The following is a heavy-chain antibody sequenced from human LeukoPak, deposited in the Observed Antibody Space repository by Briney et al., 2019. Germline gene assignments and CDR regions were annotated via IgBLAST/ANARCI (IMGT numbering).Heavy chain of an antibody. J-gene: IGHJ5*02. CDR3: AKVPLSAAGGWFDP. V-gene: IGHV3-23*01. CDR2: ISGSGGNT. Sequence: PGGSLRLSCAASGFTFISCAMSWVRQASGKGLEWVSAISGSGGNTYYADSVKGRFTISRDNSKNTLYLQMNSLRAEDTAVYYCAKVPLSAAGGWFDPWGQGTLVTVSS. D-gene: IGHD6-13*01. CDR1: GFTFISCA.